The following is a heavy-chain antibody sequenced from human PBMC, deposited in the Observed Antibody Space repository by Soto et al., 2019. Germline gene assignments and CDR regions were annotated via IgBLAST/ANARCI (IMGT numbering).Heavy chain of an antibody. CDR3: AKVQVAVAGRAFDY. CDR1: GFTFSSYA. Sequence: PGGSLRLSCAASGFTFSSYAMSWVRQAPGKGLEWVSAISGSGGSTYYADSVKGRFTISRDNSKNTLYLQMNSRGAEATAVYYCAKVQVAVAGRAFDYWGQGTLVTVSS. V-gene: IGHV3-23*01. J-gene: IGHJ4*02. CDR2: ISGSGGST. D-gene: IGHD6-19*01.